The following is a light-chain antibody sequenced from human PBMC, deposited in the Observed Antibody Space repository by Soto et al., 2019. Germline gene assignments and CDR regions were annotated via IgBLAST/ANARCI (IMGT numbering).Light chain of an antibody. CDR2: DAY. Sequence: EGGLAKSPDTLSLSPGETATPSRRASQTVDRYVAWYQQKVGQAPRLLIYDAYTRATGVGARFTGSGSATDFSLTITNLEPEDFAVYYCQQHISWPLTFGPGTKVDIK. V-gene: IGKV3-11*01. CDR1: QTVDRY. J-gene: IGKJ3*01. CDR3: QQHISWPLT.